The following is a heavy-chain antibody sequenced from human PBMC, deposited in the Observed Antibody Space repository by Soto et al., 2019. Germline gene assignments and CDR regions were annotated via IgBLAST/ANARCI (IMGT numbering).Heavy chain of an antibody. CDR1: GFTFSSYG. V-gene: IGHV3-33*01. CDR3: ARDEQYCSSTSCYALDY. CDR2: IWYDGSNK. J-gene: IGHJ4*02. D-gene: IGHD2-2*01. Sequence: QVQLVESGGGVVQPGRSLRLSCAASGFTFSSYGMHWVRQAPGKGLEWVAVIWYDGSNKYYADSVKGPFTIPRDHSHHPSYLPMNSPRAGDTAVSYCARDEQYCSSTSCYALDYWGQGTLVTVSS.